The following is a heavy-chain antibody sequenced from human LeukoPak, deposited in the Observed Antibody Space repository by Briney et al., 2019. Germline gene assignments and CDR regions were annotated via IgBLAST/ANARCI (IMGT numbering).Heavy chain of an antibody. Sequence: SETLSLTCTVSGGSISSGSYYWSWIRQPAGKGLEWIGRIYTSGSTNYNPSLKSRVTISVDTSKNQFSLKLSSVTAADTAVYYCARDRGPYSGSYYAFDIWGQGTMVTVSS. CDR3: ARDRGPYSGSYYAFDI. J-gene: IGHJ3*02. CDR1: GGSISSGSYY. V-gene: IGHV4-61*02. D-gene: IGHD1-26*01. CDR2: IYTSGST.